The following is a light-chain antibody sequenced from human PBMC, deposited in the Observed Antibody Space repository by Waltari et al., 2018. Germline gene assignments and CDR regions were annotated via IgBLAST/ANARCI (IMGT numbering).Light chain of an antibody. Sequence: QMTQSPSSLSASVGDRVTITCRASQTIDYLSWYQHKPGEAPKLLIYEMSTLQSGVPTRFGGSKLETTFILTISSLQPEDFASYFCQPNNDTPRTFGQGTKVDIK. CDR3: QPNNDTPRT. CDR2: EMS. V-gene: IGKV1-39*01. CDR1: QTIDY. J-gene: IGKJ2*01.